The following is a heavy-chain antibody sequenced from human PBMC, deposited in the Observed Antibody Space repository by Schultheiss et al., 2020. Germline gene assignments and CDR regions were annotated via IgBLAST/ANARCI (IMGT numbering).Heavy chain of an antibody. J-gene: IGHJ6*02. V-gene: IGHV4-59*01. CDR1: GGSISSYY. CDR3: ARAQYSSSWLGPYYYYGMDV. D-gene: IGHD6-13*01. Sequence: SETLSLTCTVSGGSISSYYWSWIRQPPGKGLEWIGYIYYSGSTNYNPSLKSRVTILVDTSKNQFSLKLSSVTAADTAVYYCARAQYSSSWLGPYYYYGMDVWGQGTTVTVSS. CDR2: IYYSGST.